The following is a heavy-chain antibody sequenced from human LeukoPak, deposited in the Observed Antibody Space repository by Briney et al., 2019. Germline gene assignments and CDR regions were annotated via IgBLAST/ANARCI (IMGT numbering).Heavy chain of an antibody. J-gene: IGHJ5*02. V-gene: IGHV4-38-2*02. CDR1: GDSVSSGFF. D-gene: IGHD3-10*01. CDR2: VYYSGST. Sequence: SETLSLTCTVSGDSVSSGFFWGWIRQPPGKGLEWIGSVYYSGSTYYNPSLESRVTISIDTSKNQFSLKVGSVTAADTAMYYCARDFTRIRGQGWFDPWGQGTLVTVSS. CDR3: ARDFTRIRGQGWFDP.